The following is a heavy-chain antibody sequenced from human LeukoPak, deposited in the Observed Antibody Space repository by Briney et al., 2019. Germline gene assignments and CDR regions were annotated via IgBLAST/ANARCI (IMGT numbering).Heavy chain of an antibody. V-gene: IGHV4-61*02. CDR2: IYTSGST. Sequence: PSETLSLTCTVSGGSISSGSYYWSWIRQPAGKGLEWIGRIYTSGSTNYNPSLKSRVTISVDTSKNQFSLKLSSVTAADTAVYYCARVAIFGVENMDVWGKGTTVTVSS. CDR1: GGSISSGSYY. J-gene: IGHJ6*03. CDR3: ARVAIFGVENMDV. D-gene: IGHD3-3*01.